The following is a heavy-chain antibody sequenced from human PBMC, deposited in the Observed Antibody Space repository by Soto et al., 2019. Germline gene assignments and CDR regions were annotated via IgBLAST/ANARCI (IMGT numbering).Heavy chain of an antibody. CDR1: GGSFSGYY. CDR3: ARTSRYSSSPHHRWFDP. CDR2: INHSGST. V-gene: IGHV4-34*01. Sequence: SETLSLTCAVYGGSFSGYYWSWIRQPPGKGLEWIGEINHSGSTNYNPSLKSRVTISVDTSKNQFSLKLSSVTAADTAVYYCARTSRYSSSPHHRWFDPWGQGTLVTVSS. D-gene: IGHD6-13*01. J-gene: IGHJ5*02.